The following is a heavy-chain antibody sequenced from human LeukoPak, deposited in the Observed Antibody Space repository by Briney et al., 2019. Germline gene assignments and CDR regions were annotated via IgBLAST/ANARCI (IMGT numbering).Heavy chain of an antibody. CDR2: INTNTGNP. D-gene: IGHD3-10*01. CDR3: ARDSRSPDMVRGAPYAFDI. V-gene: IGHV7-4-1*02. Sequence: ASVKVSCKASGYTLISYAMNWVRQAPGQGLEWMGWINTNTGNPTYAQGFTGRFVFSLDTSVSTTYLQISSLKAEDTAVYYCARDSRSPDMVRGAPYAFDIWGQGTMVTVSS. J-gene: IGHJ3*02. CDR1: GYTLISYA.